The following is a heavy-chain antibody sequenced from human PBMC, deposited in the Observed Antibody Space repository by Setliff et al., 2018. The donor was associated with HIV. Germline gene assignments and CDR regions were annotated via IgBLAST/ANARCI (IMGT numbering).Heavy chain of an antibody. Sequence: SETLSLTCTVSGGSISTYYWSWIRQPPGKGLEWIVSIYFTGRSDNNPSLKSRVTISVDTSKHQFSLKLSTVTAADTAVYYCARVQMAYAAFDVWGQGTRGTVSS. V-gene: IGHV4-59*01. CDR2: IYFTGRS. CDR1: GGSISTYY. J-gene: IGHJ3*01. D-gene: IGHD4-17*01. CDR3: ARVQMAYAAFDV.